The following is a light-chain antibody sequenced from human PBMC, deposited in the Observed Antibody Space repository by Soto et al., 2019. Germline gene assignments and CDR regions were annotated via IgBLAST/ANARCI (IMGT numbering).Light chain of an antibody. J-gene: IGLJ1*01. Sequence: QSVLTQPASVSGSPGQSITISCTGSSSDIGAYNYVSWFQQYPGKAPKLIISEVSNRPSGVSNRFSGSKSGTAASLTISGLQTEDEADYFCFSFTPDWTHLFGTGTKVTGL. CDR2: EVS. V-gene: IGLV2-14*01. CDR3: FSFTPDWTHL. CDR1: SSDIGAYNY.